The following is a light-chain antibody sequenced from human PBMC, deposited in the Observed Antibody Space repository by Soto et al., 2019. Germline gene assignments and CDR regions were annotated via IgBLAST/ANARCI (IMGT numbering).Light chain of an antibody. CDR3: QQYENLPT. J-gene: IGKJ5*01. CDR2: GAS. V-gene: IGKV1-5*01. Sequence: DIQMTQSPSTLSASVGDRVTITCRASQSIRNWLAWYQDKPGKAPKLLIYGASSLEAGVPSRFRGSGSGTDFTFTISRLQPEDIATYYCQQYENLPTFGQGTRLEIK. CDR1: QSIRNW.